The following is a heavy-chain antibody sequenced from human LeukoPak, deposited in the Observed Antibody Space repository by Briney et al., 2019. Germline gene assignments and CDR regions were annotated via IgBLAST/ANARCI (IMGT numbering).Heavy chain of an antibody. J-gene: IGHJ4*02. Sequence: GGSLRLSCAASGFTFSSYWMSWVRQAPGKGLEWVANIKQDGSEKYYVDSVKGRFTISRDNANNSLYLQMNSLRAEDTAVYYCARDNYFDSSGYYSYWGQGTLVTVSS. CDR2: IKQDGSEK. D-gene: IGHD3-22*01. CDR1: GFTFSSYW. V-gene: IGHV3-7*01. CDR3: ARDNYFDSSGYYSY.